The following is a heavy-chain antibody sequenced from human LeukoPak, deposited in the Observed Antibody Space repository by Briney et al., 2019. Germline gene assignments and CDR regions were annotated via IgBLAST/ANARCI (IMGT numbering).Heavy chain of an antibody. D-gene: IGHD3-10*01. CDR1: GYTFTSYG. J-gene: IGHJ4*02. CDR3: ARGGILVQLWLSDY. V-gene: IGHV1-2*02. Sequence: ASVKVSCKASGYTFTSYGISWVRQAPGQGLEWIGWINPKTGGTNFAQKFQGRVSMTRDTSINTAYMDLSRLRSDDTAVYYCARGGILVQLWLSDYWGQGTLVTVSS. CDR2: INPKTGGT.